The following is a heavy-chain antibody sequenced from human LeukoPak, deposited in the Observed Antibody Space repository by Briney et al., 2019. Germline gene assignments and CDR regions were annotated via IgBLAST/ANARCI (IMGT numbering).Heavy chain of an antibody. CDR1: GFTVSSNY. D-gene: IGHD6-19*01. CDR2: IYSGGST. J-gene: IGHJ4*02. V-gene: IGHV3-66*01. Sequence: GGSLRLSCAGSGFTVSSNYMSWVRQAPGKGLEWVSVIYSGGSTYYADSVKGRFTISRDSSNNRLYLQMNSLRAEDTAVYYCARGRGSGWPFAYWGQGTLVTVSS. CDR3: ARGRGSGWPFAY.